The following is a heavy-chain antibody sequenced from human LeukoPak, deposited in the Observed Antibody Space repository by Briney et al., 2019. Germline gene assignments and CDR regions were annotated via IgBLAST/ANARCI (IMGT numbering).Heavy chain of an antibody. D-gene: IGHD1-26*01. Sequence: PGGSLRLSCAASGFTFSSYGMHWVRQAPGKGLEWVAVISYDGSNKYYADSVKGRFTISRDNSKNTLYLQMNSLRAEDTAVYYCAKERLVGATSAHFDYWGQGTLVTVSS. CDR1: GFTFSSYG. CDR2: ISYDGSNK. J-gene: IGHJ4*02. CDR3: AKERLVGATSAHFDY. V-gene: IGHV3-30*18.